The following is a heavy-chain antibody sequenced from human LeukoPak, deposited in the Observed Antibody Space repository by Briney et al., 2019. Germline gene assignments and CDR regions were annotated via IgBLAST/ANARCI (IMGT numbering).Heavy chain of an antibody. CDR2: INHSGST. J-gene: IGHJ4*02. D-gene: IGHD5-24*01. CDR1: GGSFSGYY. Sequence: PSETLSLTCAVYGGSFSGYYWSWIRQPPGKGLERIGEINHSGSTNYNPSLKSRVTISVDTSKNQFSLKLSSVTAADTAVYYCARGAGSDGYNYWGQGTLVTVSS. V-gene: IGHV4-34*01. CDR3: ARGAGSDGYNY.